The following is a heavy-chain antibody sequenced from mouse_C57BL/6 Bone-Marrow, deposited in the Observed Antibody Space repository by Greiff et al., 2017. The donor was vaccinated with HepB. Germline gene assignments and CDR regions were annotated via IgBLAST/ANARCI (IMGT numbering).Heavy chain of an antibody. CDR3: TRDQTTVVAPPYWYFDV. J-gene: IGHJ1*03. CDR2: ISSGGDYI. Sequence: EVMLVESGEGLVKPGGSLKLSCAASGFTFSSYAMSWVRQTPEKRLEWVAYISSGGDYIYYADTVKGRFTISRDNARNTLYLQMSSLKSEDTAMYYCTRDQTTVVAPPYWYFDVWGTGTTVTVSS. CDR1: GFTFSSYA. D-gene: IGHD1-1*01. V-gene: IGHV5-9-1*02.